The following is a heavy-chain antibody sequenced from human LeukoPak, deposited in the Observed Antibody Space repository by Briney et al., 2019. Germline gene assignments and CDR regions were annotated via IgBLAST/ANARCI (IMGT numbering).Heavy chain of an antibody. V-gene: IGHV5-10-1*01. CDR1: GYNFTNYW. CDR2: IDPSDSYN. CDR3: ARAYSRSRFDY. Sequence: GESLKISCKGSGYNFTNYWISWVRQMPGKGLEWMGTIDPSDSYNNYSPSFQGHVTISADKSISTAYLQWSSLKASDTAMYYCARAYSRSRFDYWGQGTLVTVPS. J-gene: IGHJ4*02. D-gene: IGHD6-6*01.